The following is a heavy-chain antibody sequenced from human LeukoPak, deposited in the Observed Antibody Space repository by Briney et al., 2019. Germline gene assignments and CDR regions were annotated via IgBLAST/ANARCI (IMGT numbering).Heavy chain of an antibody. Sequence: RGSLTLSCAASGFTFSSYRMSWVRQAPGKGLEWVANIKHDGSEEYYVGSVKGRFTISRDNAKNSLYLQMNSLSAEDTAVYYCARDLGYCNGGSCSTYYFDYWGPGSLFFVSS. J-gene: IGHJ4*02. CDR3: ARDLGYCNGGSCSTYYFDY. CDR1: GFTFSSYR. D-gene: IGHD2-15*01. V-gene: IGHV3-7*05. CDR2: IKHDGSEE.